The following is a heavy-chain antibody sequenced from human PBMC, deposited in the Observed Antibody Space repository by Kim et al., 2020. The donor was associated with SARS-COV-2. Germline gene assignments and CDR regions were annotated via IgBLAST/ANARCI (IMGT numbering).Heavy chain of an antibody. V-gene: IGHV3-30*02. J-gene: IGHJ6*02. D-gene: IGHD2-15*01. CDR3: ANLLVGGSYGMDV. Sequence: YADSVKGRFTISRDNSKNTLYLQMNSLRAEDTAVYYCANLLVGGSYGMDVWGQGTTVTVSS.